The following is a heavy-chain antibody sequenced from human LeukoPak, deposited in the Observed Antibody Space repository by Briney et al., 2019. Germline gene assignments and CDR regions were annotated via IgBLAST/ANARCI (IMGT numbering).Heavy chain of an antibody. J-gene: IGHJ5*02. CDR1: GLTFSSYE. Sequence: GGSLRLSCAASGLTFSSYEMNWVRQAPGKGLEWVSYISSSGSTIYYADSVKGRFTISRDNAKNSLYLQMNSLRAEDTAVYYCARDVAALRANWFDPWGQGTLVTVSS. V-gene: IGHV3-48*03. CDR2: ISSSGSTI. D-gene: IGHD6-6*01. CDR3: ARDVAALRANWFDP.